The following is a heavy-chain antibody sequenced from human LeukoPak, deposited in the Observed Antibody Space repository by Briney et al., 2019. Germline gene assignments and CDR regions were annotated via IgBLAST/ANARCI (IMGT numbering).Heavy chain of an antibody. J-gene: IGHJ4*02. D-gene: IGHD5-12*01. CDR3: ARDVGGYAFDY. CDR2: MSYDGSHR. CDR1: GFTFSSYT. V-gene: IGHV3-30*04. Sequence: PGRSLRLSCVASGFTFSSYTMHWVRQAPGKGLEWGAVMSYDGSHRFHADSVKGRFTISRDNSKNTVYLQVNSLRAEDTAIYYCARDVGGYAFDYWGQGTLVTVSS.